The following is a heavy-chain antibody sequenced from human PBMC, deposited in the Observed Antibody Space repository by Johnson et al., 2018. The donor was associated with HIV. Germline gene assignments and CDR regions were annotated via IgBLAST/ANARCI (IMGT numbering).Heavy chain of an antibody. J-gene: IGHJ3*02. V-gene: IGHV3-11*01. CDR3: ARDTAMVHDAFEI. CDR1: GFTFSDYY. CDR2: ISSGGST. Sequence: QVQLVESGGGAVQPGRSLRLSCAASGFTFSDYYMSWIRQAPGKGLEWVSYISSGGSTYYADSVKGRFTISRDNSKNTLYLQMNSLRAEDTAVYYCARDTAMVHDAFEIWGQGTMVTVSS. D-gene: IGHD5-18*01.